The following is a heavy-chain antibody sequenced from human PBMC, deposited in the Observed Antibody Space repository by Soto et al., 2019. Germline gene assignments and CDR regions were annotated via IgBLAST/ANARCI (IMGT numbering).Heavy chain of an antibody. V-gene: IGHV1-18*01. CDR1: GYTFTSYG. J-gene: IGHJ6*02. CDR3: ARDHGDFLYYYYYYGMDV. Sequence: QVQLVQSGAEVKKPGASVKVSCEASGYTFTSYGISWVRQAPGQGLEWMGWISAYNGNTNYAQKLQGRVTMTTDTSTSTAYMELRSLRSDDTAVYYCARDHGDFLYYYYYYGMDVWGQGTTVTVSS. D-gene: IGHD4-17*01. CDR2: ISAYNGNT.